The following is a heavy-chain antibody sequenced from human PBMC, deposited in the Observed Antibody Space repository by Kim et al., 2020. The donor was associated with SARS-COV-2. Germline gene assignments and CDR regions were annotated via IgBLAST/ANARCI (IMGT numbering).Heavy chain of an antibody. V-gene: IGHV4-31*02. Sequence: PSLTSRVTISVEASKNPFSLKLSSVTAADTAVYYCARGGAYYYGSGVSDYWGQGTLVTVSS. CDR3: ARGGAYYYGSGVSDY. J-gene: IGHJ4*02. D-gene: IGHD3-10*01.